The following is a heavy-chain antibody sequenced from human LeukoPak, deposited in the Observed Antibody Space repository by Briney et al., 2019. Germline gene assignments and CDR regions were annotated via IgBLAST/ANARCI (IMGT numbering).Heavy chain of an antibody. D-gene: IGHD2-15*01. Sequence: PSETLSLTCAVSGASISSSYWWSWVRQPPGKGLEWIGEIHHSGSTKYNPSLKSRVTISVDKSKNQFSLKLSSVTAADTAVYYCAPSPCSGDSCYRFDFWGQGTQVTVPS. CDR1: GASISSSYW. CDR2: IHHSGST. V-gene: IGHV4-4*02. CDR3: APSPCSGDSCYRFDF. J-gene: IGHJ4*02.